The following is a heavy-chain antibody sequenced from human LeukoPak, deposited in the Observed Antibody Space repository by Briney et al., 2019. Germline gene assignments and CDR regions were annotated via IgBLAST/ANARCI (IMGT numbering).Heavy chain of an antibody. V-gene: IGHV3-74*01. D-gene: IGHD3-3*01. CDR2: INSDGSST. Sequence: PGGSLRLSCAASGFTFSSYWMHWVRQAPGKGPVWVSRINSDGSSTSYADSVKGRFTISRDNAKNTLYLQMNNLRAEDTAVYYCAKVGVRFLEPYYMDVWGKGTTVTVSS. CDR3: AKVGVRFLEPYYMDV. CDR1: GFTFSSYW. J-gene: IGHJ6*03.